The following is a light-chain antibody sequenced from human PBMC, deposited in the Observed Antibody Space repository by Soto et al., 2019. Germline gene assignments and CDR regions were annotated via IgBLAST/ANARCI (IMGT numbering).Light chain of an antibody. Sequence: VVMTQSPATLSVSPGERVILSCRSSQSVGDNLAWFQQKPGQGPRLLIYGASTRATGIPARYSGSGSEREFTVTISSLRSEDSAVHLCEQNNEYPLTFVQGIGLEI. J-gene: IGKJ5*01. V-gene: IGKV3-15*01. CDR1: QSVGDN. CDR2: GAS. CDR3: EQNNEYPLT.